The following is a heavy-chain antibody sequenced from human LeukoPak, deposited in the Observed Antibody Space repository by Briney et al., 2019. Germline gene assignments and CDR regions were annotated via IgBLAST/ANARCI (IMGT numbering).Heavy chain of an antibody. V-gene: IGHV3-48*04. D-gene: IGHD6-13*01. CDR1: GFTFSSYS. CDR3: ARVPSIAAAFDY. J-gene: IGHJ4*02. CDR2: ISSSSTI. Sequence: GGSLRLSCAASGFTFSSYSMNWVRQAPGKGLEWVSYISSSSTIYYADSVKGRFTISRDNAKNSLYLQMNSLRAEDTAVYYCARVPSIAAAFDYWGQGTLVTVSS.